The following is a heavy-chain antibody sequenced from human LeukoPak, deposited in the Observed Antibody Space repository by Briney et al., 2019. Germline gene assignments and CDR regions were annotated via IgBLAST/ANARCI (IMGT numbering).Heavy chain of an antibody. CDR2: ISAYNGNT. CDR1: GYTFTSYG. D-gene: IGHD2-2*01. V-gene: IGHV1-18*01. Sequence: ASVKVSCKAPGYTFTSYGISWVRQAPGQGLEWMGWISAYNGNTNYAQKLQGRVTMTTDTSTSTAYMELRSLRSDDTAVYYCARGPAYCSSTSCYNWFDPWGQGTLVTVSS. CDR3: ARGPAYCSSTSCYNWFDP. J-gene: IGHJ5*02.